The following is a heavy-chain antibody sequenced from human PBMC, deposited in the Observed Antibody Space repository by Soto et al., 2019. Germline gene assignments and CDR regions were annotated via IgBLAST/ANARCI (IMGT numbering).Heavy chain of an antibody. Sequence: SVKVSCKASGGTFSSYAISWVRQAPGQGLEWMGGIIPIFGTANYAQKFQGRVTITADKSTSTAYMELSSLRSEDTAVYSCARSTEVAEYSFDYWGQGTLVTVSS. CDR2: IIPIFGTA. CDR1: GGTFSSYA. D-gene: IGHD6-19*01. CDR3: ARSTEVAEYSFDY. J-gene: IGHJ4*02. V-gene: IGHV1-69*06.